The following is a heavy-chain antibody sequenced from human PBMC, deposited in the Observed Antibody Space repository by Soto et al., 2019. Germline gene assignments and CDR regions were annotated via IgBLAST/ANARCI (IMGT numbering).Heavy chain of an antibody. J-gene: IGHJ3*01. CDR3: AHIDIAYGGVGRDDASAV. D-gene: IGHD3-16*01. CDR2: IYWNDDK. V-gene: IGHV2-5*01. Sequence: QITLMESGPTLVKPTQTLTLTGTISVLPLSTRGVGVGSIRQPPGHAPEWLALIYWNDDKRYSPSLKNRVIMTRDTSMNQVVLAMTNGDPMDTATYYSAHIDIAYGGVGRDDASAVWGEGTMVTVSS. CDR1: VLPLSTRGVG.